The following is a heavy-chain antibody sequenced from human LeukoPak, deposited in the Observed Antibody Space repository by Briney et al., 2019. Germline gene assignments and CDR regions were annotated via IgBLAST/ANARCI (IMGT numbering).Heavy chain of an antibody. D-gene: IGHD3-3*01. Sequence: PGGSLRLSCAASGFTFSSYSMNWVRQAPGKGLEWVSSISSSSSYIYYADSVKGRFTISRDNAKNSLYLQMNSLRAEDTAVYYCASQRGATILGSFDYWGQGTLVTVSS. CDR2: ISSSSSYI. J-gene: IGHJ4*02. CDR3: ASQRGATILGSFDY. V-gene: IGHV3-21*04. CDR1: GFTFSSYS.